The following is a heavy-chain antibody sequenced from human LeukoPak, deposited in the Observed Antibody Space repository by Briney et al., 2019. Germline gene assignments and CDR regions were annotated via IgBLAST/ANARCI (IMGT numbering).Heavy chain of an antibody. J-gene: IGHJ4*02. V-gene: IGHV3-53*01. CDR3: ARVRSSGWYDY. CDR1: GFTVSSNY. CDR2: IYSGGST. Sequence: GGSLRLSCAASGFTVSSNYMSWVRQAPGKGLEWVSVIYSGGSTYYADSMKGRFTISRDNSKNTLYLQMNSLRAEDTAVYYCARVRSSGWYDYWGQGTLVTVSS. D-gene: IGHD6-19*01.